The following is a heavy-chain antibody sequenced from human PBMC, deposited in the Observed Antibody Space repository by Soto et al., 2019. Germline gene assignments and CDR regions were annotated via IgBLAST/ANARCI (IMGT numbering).Heavy chain of an antibody. CDR3: AKGSIDILTGPRGY. Sequence: EVQLLESGGGLVQPGGSLRLSCAASGFTFSTYAMRWVRQAPGKGLEWVSSISNSGGGTYYADSVKGRFTISRDNSKNTLYLQMNSLRAEDTAVYYCAKGSIDILTGPRGYWGQGTLVTVSS. CDR2: ISNSGGGT. V-gene: IGHV3-23*01. D-gene: IGHD3-9*01. CDR1: GFTFSTYA. J-gene: IGHJ4*02.